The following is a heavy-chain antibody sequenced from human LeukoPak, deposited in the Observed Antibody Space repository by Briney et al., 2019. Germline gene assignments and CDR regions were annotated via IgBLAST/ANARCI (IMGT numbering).Heavy chain of an antibody. Sequence: GESLKISCKSSGFTISTYWIGWVRQMPGKGLEWLGLIYLGDAHATTSPSSFQGQVTFSADKSISTAYLQWSSLQASDSGAYYCISAVQGTTYFDHWGQGIRVTVSS. J-gene: IGHJ4*02. CDR3: ISAVQGTTYFDH. CDR2: IYLGDAHA. CDR1: GFTISTYW. V-gene: IGHV5-51*01. D-gene: IGHD2/OR15-2a*01.